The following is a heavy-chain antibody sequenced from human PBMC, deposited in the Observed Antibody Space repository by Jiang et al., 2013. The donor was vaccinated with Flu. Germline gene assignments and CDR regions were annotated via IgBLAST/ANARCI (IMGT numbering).Heavy chain of an antibody. V-gene: IGHV5-51*01. Sequence: LRISCKGSGYTFSDSWIGWVRQKPGKGLEWMGVIYPGDSDSRYSPSFQGQVTISVDKSTRTAYLQWTSLKASDTAMYFCARLIEQQLFRSASYAMDFWGPGDHGHRLL. J-gene: IGHJ6*01. CDR3: ARLIEQQLFRSASYAMDF. CDR1: GYTFSDSW. D-gene: IGHD5-24*01. CDR2: IYPGDSDS.